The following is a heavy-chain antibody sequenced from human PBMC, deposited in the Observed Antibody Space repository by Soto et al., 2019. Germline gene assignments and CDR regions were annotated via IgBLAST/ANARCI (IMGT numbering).Heavy chain of an antibody. D-gene: IGHD2-8*02. V-gene: IGHV3-23*01. CDR2: ISGSGFGT. CDR3: VKDTGDFDF. CDR1: GFTFNTYA. Sequence: EVQLLESGGGFVQPGGSLRLSCAASGFTFNTYAMAWVRQAPGKGLEWVSGISGSGFGTYYADSVKGRFTISRDNSKNTLYLQMNGLRADDTAVYYCVKDTGDFDFWGQGTLVTVSS. J-gene: IGHJ4*02.